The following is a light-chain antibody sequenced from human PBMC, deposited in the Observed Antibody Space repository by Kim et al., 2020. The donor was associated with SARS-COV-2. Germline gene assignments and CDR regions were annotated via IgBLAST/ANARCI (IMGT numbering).Light chain of an antibody. CDR1: SSDVGGYNY. Sequence: QSVTIACTGTSSDVGGYNYVSWYQQHPGTAPKLMIYEVTGRPSGVPDRFSGSKSGNTASLTVSGLQAEDEADYYCSSYAGSNNPYVFGTGTKVTVL. CDR2: EVT. CDR3: SSYAGSNNPYV. J-gene: IGLJ1*01. V-gene: IGLV2-8*01.